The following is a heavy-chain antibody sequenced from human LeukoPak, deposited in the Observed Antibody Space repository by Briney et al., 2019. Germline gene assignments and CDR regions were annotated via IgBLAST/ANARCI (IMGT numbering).Heavy chain of an antibody. V-gene: IGHV3-74*01. CDR1: ANYW. CDR2: INSDGSWT. Sequence: PGGSLRLSCVASANYWMHWVRQAPGKGLVWVSHINSDGSWTSYADSVKGRFTISKDNAKNTVYLQMNSLRAEDTAVYYCAKVLDYGDYDTETFDYWGQGTLVTVSS. CDR3: AKVLDYGDYDTETFDY. D-gene: IGHD4-17*01. J-gene: IGHJ4*02.